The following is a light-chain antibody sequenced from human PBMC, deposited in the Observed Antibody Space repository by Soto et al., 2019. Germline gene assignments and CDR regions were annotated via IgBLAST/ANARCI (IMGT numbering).Light chain of an antibody. CDR1: QDVSTW. Sequence: DIQMTQSPSSVSASVGDRVTITCRASQDVSTWLAWYQHKPGKAPNLLIHDTSILQSGVPSRFSGSGSGTEFTLTISCLQPEDFATYYCQQAHSFPLTFGGGTKVDIK. J-gene: IGKJ4*01. CDR3: QQAHSFPLT. V-gene: IGKV1-12*01. CDR2: DTS.